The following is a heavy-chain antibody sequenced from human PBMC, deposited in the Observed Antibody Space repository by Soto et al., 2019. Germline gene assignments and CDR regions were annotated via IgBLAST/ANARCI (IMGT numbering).Heavy chain of an antibody. J-gene: IGHJ6*02. CDR2: ISYDGSNK. V-gene: IGHV3-30*18. CDR3: AKGYELXAGYSSGWSYYYYVMDD. D-gene: IGHD6-19*01. CDR1: GFTFSSYG. Sequence: GGSLRLSCEASGFTFSSYGMHWVRQAPGKGLEWVSVISYDGSNKYYADSVKGRFTISRDNSKNTVYLQMNSLRAEDTAMYYCAKGYELXAGYSSGWSYYYYVMDDWGQGTTVTVSS.